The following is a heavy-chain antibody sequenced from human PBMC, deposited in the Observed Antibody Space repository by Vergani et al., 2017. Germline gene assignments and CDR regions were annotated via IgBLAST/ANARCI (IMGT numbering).Heavy chain of an antibody. J-gene: IGHJ4*02. V-gene: IGHV4-59*01. CDR2: IYYSGST. Sequence: QVQLQESGPGLVKPSETLSLTCTVSGGSISSYYWSWIRQPPGKGLEGSGNIYYSGSTNYNPSLKSRVTISVDTSKNQFSLKLSSVTAADTAVYYCARGNGDYFDYGGQGTLVTVSS. D-gene: IGHD1-1*01. CDR1: GGSISSYY. CDR3: ARGNGDYFDY.